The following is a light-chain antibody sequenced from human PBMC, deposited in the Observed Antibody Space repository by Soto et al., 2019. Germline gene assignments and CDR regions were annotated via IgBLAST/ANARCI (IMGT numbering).Light chain of an antibody. CDR1: QSVSSSY. V-gene: IGKV3-20*01. CDR3: HQYDSSPLI. Sequence: EIVLTQSPGTLSLSPGERATLSCRASQSVSSSYLAWYQQKPGQAPRLLIYGASSRATGIPERFSGSGSGTDFTLTISRLEPEDFAVYYCHQYDSSPLIFGGGTKVEIK. J-gene: IGKJ4*01. CDR2: GAS.